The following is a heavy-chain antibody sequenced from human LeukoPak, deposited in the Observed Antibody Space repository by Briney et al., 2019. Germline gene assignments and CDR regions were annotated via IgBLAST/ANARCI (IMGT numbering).Heavy chain of an antibody. V-gene: IGHV4-59*06. CDR2: IYYSGST. CDR1: GGSISSYY. CDR3: ARAPDSSGFHFYFDY. Sequence: PSETLSLTCTVSGGSISSYYWSWIRQPAGKGLEWIGYIYYSGSTYYNPSLKSRVTISVDTSKNQFSLKLSSVTAADTAVYYCARAPDSSGFHFYFDYWGQGTLVTVSS. J-gene: IGHJ4*02. D-gene: IGHD3-22*01.